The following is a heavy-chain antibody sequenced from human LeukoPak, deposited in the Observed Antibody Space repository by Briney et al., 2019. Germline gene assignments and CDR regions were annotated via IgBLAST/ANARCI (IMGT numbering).Heavy chain of an antibody. CDR2: IRNKANSYSM. V-gene: IGHV3-72*01. CDR3: TRDLTGDY. CDR1: GFTFSDYY. Sequence: SGGSLRLSCAASGFTFSDYYMDWVRQAPGEGLEWVGRIRNKANSYSMDYAASVKDRFTISRDDSKNSLYLQMNSLETEDTAVYYCTRDLTGDYWGQGTLVTVSS. D-gene: IGHD3-10*01. J-gene: IGHJ4*02.